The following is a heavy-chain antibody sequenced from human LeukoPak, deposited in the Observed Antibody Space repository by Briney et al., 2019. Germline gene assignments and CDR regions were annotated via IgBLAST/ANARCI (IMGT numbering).Heavy chain of an antibody. J-gene: IGHJ6*02. CDR2: TYYSGTT. D-gene: IGHD4-17*01. CDR1: GGSISHYY. V-gene: IGHV4-59*01. CDR3: AREDPQTTVPEGMDV. Sequence: SETLSLTCTVSGGSISHYYWSWIRQSPGKGLEWIGYTYYSGTTNYNPSLKSRVTISVDTSRNQFSLQLRSVTAADTAVYYCAREDPQTTVPEGMDVWGQGTTVIVSS.